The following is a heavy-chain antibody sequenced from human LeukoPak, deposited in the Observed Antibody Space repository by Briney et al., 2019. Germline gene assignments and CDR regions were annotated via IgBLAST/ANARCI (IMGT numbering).Heavy chain of an antibody. CDR1: GFTFDDYA. Sequence: GGSLRLSCAASGFTFDDYAMHWVRQAPGKGLEWVSGISWNSFTIGYADSVKGRFTISRDNGKNTLFLQMNSLRAEDAAVYYCVRGNDYGGPHYWGQGTLVTVSS. V-gene: IGHV3-9*01. J-gene: IGHJ4*02. D-gene: IGHD4-23*01. CDR2: ISWNSFTI. CDR3: VRGNDYGGPHY.